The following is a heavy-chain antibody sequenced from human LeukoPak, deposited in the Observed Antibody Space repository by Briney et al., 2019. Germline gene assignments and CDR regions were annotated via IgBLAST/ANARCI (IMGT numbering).Heavy chain of an antibody. J-gene: IGHJ6*02. CDR3: GKGSSSSPYYGMDV. V-gene: IGHV3-43*01. CDR2: ISWDGGST. Sequence: GGSLRLSCAASGFNFDDYTMHWVRHAPGKGLEWVSLISWDGGSTYYADSVKGRFTISRDNSKNSLSLQMNSLRTEDTALYYCGKGSSSSPYYGMDVWGQGTTVTVSS. CDR1: GFNFDDYT. D-gene: IGHD6-6*01.